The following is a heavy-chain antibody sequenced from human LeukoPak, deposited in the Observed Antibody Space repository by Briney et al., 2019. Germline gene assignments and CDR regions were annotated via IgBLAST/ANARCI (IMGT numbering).Heavy chain of an antibody. V-gene: IGHV3-7*03. J-gene: IGHJ4*02. CDR1: GFTFSSYW. CDR3: AKAISGLFDY. Sequence: GGSPRLSCAASGFTFSSYWMRWVRQAPGKGLEWVANIKQDGSEKNYVDSVKGRFTISRDNSKNTLYLQMNSLRAEDTAVYYCAKAISGLFDYWGQGTLVTVSS. D-gene: IGHD6-19*01. CDR2: IKQDGSEK.